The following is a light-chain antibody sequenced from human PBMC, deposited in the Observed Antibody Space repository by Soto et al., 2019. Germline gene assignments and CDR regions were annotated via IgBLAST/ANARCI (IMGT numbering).Light chain of an antibody. CDR3: QQYNSYSGT. V-gene: IGKV1-5*03. CDR1: QSISIW. J-gene: IGKJ1*01. Sequence: DIQMTQSPSTLSASVGDRVTITCRASQSISIWLAWYQQKAGKAPKVLIYKASSLESGVPSRFSGSGSGTEFTLTISSLQPDDFATYYCQQYNSYSGTFGQGTKVEIK. CDR2: KAS.